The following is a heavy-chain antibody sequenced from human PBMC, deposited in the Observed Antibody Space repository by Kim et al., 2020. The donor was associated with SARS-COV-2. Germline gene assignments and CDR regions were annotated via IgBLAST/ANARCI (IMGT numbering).Heavy chain of an antibody. CDR3: ATAPQAGGAVGGMDV. CDR2: INPNSGGT. J-gene: IGHJ6*02. CDR1: GYTFTGYY. D-gene: IGHD3-16*01. V-gene: IGHV1-2*06. Sequence: ASVKVSCKASGYTFTGYYMHWVRQAPGQGLEWMGRINPNSGGTNYAQKFQGRVTMTRDTSISTAYMELSRLRSDDTAVYYCATAPQAGGAVGGMDVWGQGTTVTVSS.